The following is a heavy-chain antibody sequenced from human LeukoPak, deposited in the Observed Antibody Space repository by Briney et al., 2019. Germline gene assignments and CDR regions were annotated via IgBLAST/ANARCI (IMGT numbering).Heavy chain of an antibody. CDR1: GFTFNGSA. J-gene: IGHJ4*02. D-gene: IGHD4-17*01. Sequence: GGSLRLSCATSGFTFNGSALHWVRQASGQGLEWVGRIRSKAHRYATAYAASVKGRFTVSRDDSKNMAYLQMNSLKTEDTAIYYCTRRHYGDYVVDNWGQGTLVTVSS. CDR3: TRRHYGDYVVDN. V-gene: IGHV3-73*01. CDR2: IRSKAHRYAT.